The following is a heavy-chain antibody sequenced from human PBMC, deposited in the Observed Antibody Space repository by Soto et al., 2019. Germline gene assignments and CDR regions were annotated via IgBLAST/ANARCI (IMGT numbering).Heavy chain of an antibody. CDR2: IHAGGNS. CDR1: GFVVTKNY. Sequence: PGGSLRLSCTASGFVVTKNYMSWVRQAPGKGPEWVSIIHAGGNSYFADSVKGRFTISRDNSKNTLNLHMNNLRVEDTAVYYCVTDFTSWGQGTLVTVSS. J-gene: IGHJ4*02. CDR3: VTDFTS. V-gene: IGHV3-53*01.